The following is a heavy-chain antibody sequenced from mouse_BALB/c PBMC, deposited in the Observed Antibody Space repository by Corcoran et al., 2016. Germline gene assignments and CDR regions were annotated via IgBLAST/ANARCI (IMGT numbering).Heavy chain of an antibody. D-gene: IGHD2-2*01. CDR2: IYPYNDDT. Sequence: EVQLQQSGPELVKPGASVKMSCKASGYTFTTYVMHWVKQKPGQGLEWIGYIYPYNDDTKYNEEFNGKATLTSDKSSNTAYMDLRSLTSEDSAVYYCAREVPGGYPFDDWGQGTTLTVSS. J-gene: IGHJ2*01. CDR3: AREVPGGYPFDD. V-gene: IGHV1S136*01. CDR1: GYTFTTYV.